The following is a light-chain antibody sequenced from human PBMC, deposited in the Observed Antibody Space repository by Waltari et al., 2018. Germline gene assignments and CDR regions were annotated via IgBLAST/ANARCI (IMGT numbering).Light chain of an antibody. CDR2: AAS. CDR1: QHIGTY. V-gene: IGKV3-20*01. CDR3: QNHERLPAT. Sequence: LTQSPGTLSLSPGERATLSCRASQHIGTYLVWYQQKPGQAPRLLMYAASRRATGIPDRFSGSGSGTDFSLTISRLEPEDFAVYYCQNHERLPATFGQGTKVEIK. J-gene: IGKJ1*01.